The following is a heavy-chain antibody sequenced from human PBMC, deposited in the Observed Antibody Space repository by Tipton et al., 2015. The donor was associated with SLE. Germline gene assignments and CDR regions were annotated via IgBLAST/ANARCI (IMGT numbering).Heavy chain of an antibody. CDR1: GFTFSIYA. V-gene: IGHV3-30*04. Sequence: SLRLSCAASGFTFSIYAMHWVRQAPGKGLEWVAVISYDGSNKYYADSVKGRFTISRDNSQNTLYLQMNSLRAEDTSVYYCASEWLPYYYYMDVWGKGTTVTVSS. D-gene: IGHD6-19*01. J-gene: IGHJ6*03. CDR2: ISYDGSNK. CDR3: ASEWLPYYYYMDV.